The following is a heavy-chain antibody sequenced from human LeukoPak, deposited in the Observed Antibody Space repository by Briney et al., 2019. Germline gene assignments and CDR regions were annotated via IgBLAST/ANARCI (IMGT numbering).Heavy chain of an antibody. J-gene: IGHJ4*02. Sequence: SGGPLRLSCAASGFTFSAYDMNWVRQAPGKGPEWVSYISRDATRLEYAESVKGRFTISRDNDENSLHLQMNSLRADDTAVYYCARDPHNENRFDSWGQGTLVTVSS. V-gene: IGHV3-48*03. D-gene: IGHD1-14*01. CDR3: ARDPHNENRFDS. CDR2: ISRDATR. CDR1: GFTFSAYD.